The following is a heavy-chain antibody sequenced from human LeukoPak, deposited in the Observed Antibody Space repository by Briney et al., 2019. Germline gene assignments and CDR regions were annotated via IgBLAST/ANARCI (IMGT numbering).Heavy chain of an antibody. CDR3: ARDQGGGYNWFDP. Sequence: KASETLSLTCTVSGGSISSGGYYWSWIRQPPGKGLEWIGYIYHSGSTYYNPFLKSRVTISVDRSKNQFSLKLSSVTAADTAVYYCARDQGGGYNWFDPWGQGTLVTVSS. CDR2: IYHSGST. CDR1: GGSISSGGYY. J-gene: IGHJ5*02. V-gene: IGHV4-30-2*01. D-gene: IGHD4-23*01.